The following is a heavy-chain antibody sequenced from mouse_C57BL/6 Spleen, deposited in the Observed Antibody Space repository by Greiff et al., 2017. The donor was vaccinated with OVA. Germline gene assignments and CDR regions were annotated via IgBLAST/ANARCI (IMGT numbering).Heavy chain of an antibody. CDR3: AKGDYGNHEGFAY. CDR1: GFSLTSYG. D-gene: IGHD2-1*01. Sequence: VQLQQSGPGLVAPSQSLSITCTVSGFSLTSYGVSWVRQPPGKGLEWLGVIWGDGSTNTHSALISRQSISKDNTKSQVFLQLNSLQTDDTATYYCAKGDYGNHEGFAYWGQGTLVTVSA. V-gene: IGHV2-3*01. J-gene: IGHJ3*01. CDR2: IWGDGST.